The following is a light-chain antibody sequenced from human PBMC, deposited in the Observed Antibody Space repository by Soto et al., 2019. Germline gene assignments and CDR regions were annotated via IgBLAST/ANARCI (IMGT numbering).Light chain of an antibody. V-gene: IGKV2-28*01. CDR1: QSLLHSNGYNY. CDR2: LGS. J-gene: IGKJ2*01. Sequence: DIVMTQSPLSLPVTPGEPASISCRSSQSLLHSNGYNYLDWYLQKPGQSPQLLIYLGSNRASGVPDRFSGSGSVTDFTLKISRVEADDVGFYYCMQALQTPPYTFGQRTKMEIK. CDR3: MQALQTPPYT.